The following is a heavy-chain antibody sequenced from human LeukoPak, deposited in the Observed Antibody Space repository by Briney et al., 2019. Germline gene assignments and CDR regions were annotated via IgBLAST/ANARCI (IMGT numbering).Heavy chain of an antibody. CDR2: INTNTGNP. J-gene: IGHJ5*02. CDR1: GYTFTSYA. D-gene: IGHD6-19*01. CDR3: ARASSGWYILNWFDP. V-gene: IGHV7-4-1*02. Sequence: ASVKVSFKASGYTFTSYAMNWVRQAPGQGLEWMGWINTNTGNPTYAQGFTGRFVFSLDTSVSTAYLQISSLKAEDTAVYYCARASSGWYILNWFDPWGQGTLVTVSS.